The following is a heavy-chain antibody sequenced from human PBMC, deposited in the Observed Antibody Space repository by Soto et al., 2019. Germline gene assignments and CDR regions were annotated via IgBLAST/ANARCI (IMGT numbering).Heavy chain of an antibody. Sequence: ASVKVSCMASGYTFTSYYMHWVRQAPGQGLEWMGTIYPGGVNVAYAQKFEGRVTMTKDTSTSTVYMELNSLRAEDTAVYYCAKNPGYYYDSTGYHFDYWGQGTLVTVSS. CDR3: AKNPGYYYDSTGYHFDY. CDR1: GYTFTSYY. J-gene: IGHJ4*02. V-gene: IGHV1-46*01. CDR2: IYPGGVNV. D-gene: IGHD3-22*01.